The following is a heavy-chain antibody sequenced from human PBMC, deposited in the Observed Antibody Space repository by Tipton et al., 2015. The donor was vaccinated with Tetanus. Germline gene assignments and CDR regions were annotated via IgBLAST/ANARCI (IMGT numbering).Heavy chain of an antibody. CDR3: ARGGQGRATITGEFGV. D-gene: IGHD5-24*01. Sequence: QLVQSGAEVKKPGQSLEISCKGSGYNFANFWIGWVRQMPGRGLEWMGIIYPGDSETTKSPSFEGQVTISVDKSISTAYLQCGSRQTSDAAMYYCARGGQGRATITGEFGVWGQGTRAPVSS. J-gene: IGHJ3*01. CDR2: IYPGDSET. V-gene: IGHV5-51*01. CDR1: GYNFANFW.